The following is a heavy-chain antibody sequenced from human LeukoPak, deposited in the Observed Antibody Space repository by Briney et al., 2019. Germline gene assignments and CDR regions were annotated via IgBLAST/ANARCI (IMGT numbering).Heavy chain of an antibody. D-gene: IGHD5-18*01. J-gene: IGHJ4*02. CDR1: GFTFSSYA. CDR2: ISGSGGST. V-gene: IGHV3-23*01. CDR3: AKGMRHLWFWSFDY. Sequence: PGGSLRLSCAASGFTFSSYAMSWVRQAPGKGLEWVSAISGSGGSTYYADSVKGRFTISRDNSKNTPYLQMISLRAEDTAVYYCAKGMRHLWFWSFDYWGQGTLVTVSS.